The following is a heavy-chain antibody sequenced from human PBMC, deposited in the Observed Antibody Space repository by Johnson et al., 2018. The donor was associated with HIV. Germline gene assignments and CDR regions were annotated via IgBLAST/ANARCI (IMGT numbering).Heavy chain of an antibody. CDR1: GFTFSNAW. CDR2: IKSKTDGGTT. Sequence: VQLVESGGGLIQPGGSLRLSCAASGFTFSNAWMSWVRQAPGKGLEWVGRIKSKTDGGTTDYAAPVKGRFTISRDDSKNTLYLQLNSLNTEDTAVYYCTTERTIIVGANRDDAFDIWGQGTMVTVSS. CDR3: TTERTIIVGANRDDAFDI. V-gene: IGHV3-15*01. J-gene: IGHJ3*02. D-gene: IGHD1-26*01.